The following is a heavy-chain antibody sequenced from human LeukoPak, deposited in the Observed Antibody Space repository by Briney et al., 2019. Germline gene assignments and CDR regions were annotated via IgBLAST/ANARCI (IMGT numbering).Heavy chain of an antibody. CDR3: ARIPSMVRGVIPYGMDV. CDR1: GYTFTSYD. J-gene: IGHJ6*02. D-gene: IGHD3-10*01. Sequence: ASVKVSCKASGYTFTSYDINWVRQATGQGLEWMGWMIPNRGNTGYAQKFQGRVTMTRNTSISTAYMELSSLRSEDTAVYYCARIPSMVRGVIPYGMDVWGRGTTVTVSS. V-gene: IGHV1-8*01. CDR2: MIPNRGNT.